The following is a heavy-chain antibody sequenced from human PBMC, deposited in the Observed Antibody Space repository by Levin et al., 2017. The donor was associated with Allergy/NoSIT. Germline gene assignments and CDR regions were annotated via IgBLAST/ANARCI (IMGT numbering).Heavy chain of an antibody. CDR1: GFTFSSYA. D-gene: IGHD2-15*01. V-gene: IGHV3-30-3*01. J-gene: IGHJ4*02. CDR3: ARPKGPYVVVSTSPFDY. Sequence: HPGGSLRLSCAASGFTFSSYAVHWVRQAPGKGLEWVAVISYDGTYKDYADSVKGRFTISRDNSKNTLYLQMNSLRAEDTAVYYCARPKGPYVVVSTSPFDYWGQGTLVTVSS. CDR2: ISYDGTYK.